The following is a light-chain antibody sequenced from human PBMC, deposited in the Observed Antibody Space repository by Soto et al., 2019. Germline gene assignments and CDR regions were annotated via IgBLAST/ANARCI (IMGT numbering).Light chain of an antibody. CDR2: SAS. J-gene: IGKJ5*01. CDR3: QQRSNLPLT. Sequence: VLSKSPGTLSLSPGETATLSCRASQRVGINLAWYQQKPGQAPRLLIYSASTRASGIPDRFSGSGSGTEFTLTISSLEPEDFAVYYCQQRSNLPLTFGQGTRLE. V-gene: IGKV3-11*01. CDR1: QRVGIN.